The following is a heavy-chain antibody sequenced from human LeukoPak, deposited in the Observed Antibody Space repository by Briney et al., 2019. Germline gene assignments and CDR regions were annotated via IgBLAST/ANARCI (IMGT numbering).Heavy chain of an antibody. V-gene: IGHV4-34*01. J-gene: IGHJ4*02. D-gene: IGHD5-12*01. CDR1: GGSFSGDY. Sequence: SETLSLTCAVYGGSFSGDYWSWIRQAPGKGLEWIGEINHSGSTNYNPSLKSRVTISVDTSKNQFSLKLSSVTAADTAVYYCARRSHGYDIDYWGQGTLVTVSS. CDR3: ARRSHGYDIDY. CDR2: INHSGST.